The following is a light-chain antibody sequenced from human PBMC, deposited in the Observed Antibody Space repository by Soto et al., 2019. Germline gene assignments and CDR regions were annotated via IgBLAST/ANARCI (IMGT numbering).Light chain of an antibody. V-gene: IGLV1-40*01. CDR1: SSNIGAGYD. CDR3: QSYDGSLRAWV. CDR2: GDN. J-gene: IGLJ3*02. Sequence: QSVLTQPPSVSGAPGQRVTISCTGSSSNIGAGYDVHWYQQLPGTAPKLLIYGDNNRPSGVPVRFSGSKSGTSASLAITGLQAEDEADYYCQSYDGSLRAWVFGGGTKLTVL.